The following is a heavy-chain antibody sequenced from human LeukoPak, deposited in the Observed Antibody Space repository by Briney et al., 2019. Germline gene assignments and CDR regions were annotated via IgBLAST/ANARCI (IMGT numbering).Heavy chain of an antibody. V-gene: IGHV4-39*07. CDR2: IYYSGST. J-gene: IGHJ5*02. D-gene: IGHD3-22*01. CDR3: ARGVTMIGRLRFDP. CDR1: GDSFSNSLYY. Sequence: SETLSLTCTVAGDSFSNSLYYWAWIRQPPGTGLEWIGSIYYSGSTYYNPSLKSRVTISVDTSKNQFSLKLRSVTAADTAVYYCARGVTMIGRLRFDPWGQGTLVTVSS.